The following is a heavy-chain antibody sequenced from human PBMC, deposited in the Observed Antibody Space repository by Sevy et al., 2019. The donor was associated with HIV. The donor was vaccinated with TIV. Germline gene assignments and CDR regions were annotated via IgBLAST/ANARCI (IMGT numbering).Heavy chain of an antibody. CDR1: GGTFSSYA. CDR2: IIPIFGTA. J-gene: IGHJ3*02. V-gene: IGHV1-69*13. CDR3: ARSGGGHPSDAFAI. Sequence: ASVKVSCKASGGTFSSYAISWVRQAPGQGLEWMGGIIPIFGTANYAQKFQGRATITADESTSTAYMELSSLRSEDTAVYYCARSGGGHPSDAFAIWGQGTMVTVSS.